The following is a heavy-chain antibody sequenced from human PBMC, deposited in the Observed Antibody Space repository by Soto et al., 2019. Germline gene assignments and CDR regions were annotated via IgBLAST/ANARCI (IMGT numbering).Heavy chain of an antibody. CDR2: IWYDGSNK. D-gene: IGHD2-8*01. CDR3: ARDLGYCTNGVCSSYYYYGMDV. CDR1: GFTFSSYG. V-gene: IGHV3-33*01. Sequence: GGSLRLSCAASGFTFSSYGMHWVRQAPGKGLEWVAVIWYDGSNKYYADSVKGRFTISRDNSKNTLYLQMNSLRAEDTAVYYCARDLGYCTNGVCSSYYYYGMDVWGQGTTVTVSS. J-gene: IGHJ6*02.